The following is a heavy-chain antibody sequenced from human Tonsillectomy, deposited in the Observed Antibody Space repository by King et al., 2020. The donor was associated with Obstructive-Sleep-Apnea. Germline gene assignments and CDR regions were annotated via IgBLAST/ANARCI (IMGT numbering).Heavy chain of an antibody. V-gene: IGHV3-23*04. D-gene: IGHD6-6*01. CDR1: GFTFSSYA. Sequence: VQLGESGGGLVQPGGSLRLSCAASGFTFSSYAMSWVRLAPGKGLEWVSAISGSGGSPYYADSVKGRFTISRDNSKNTLYLQMNSLRAEDTAVYYCAKPSSIAAREDYYYYGMDVWGQGTTVTVSS. CDR2: ISGSGGSP. J-gene: IGHJ6*02. CDR3: AKPSSIAAREDYYYYGMDV.